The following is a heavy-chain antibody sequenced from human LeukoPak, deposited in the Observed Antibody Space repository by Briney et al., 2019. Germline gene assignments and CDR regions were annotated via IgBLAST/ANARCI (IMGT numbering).Heavy chain of an antibody. V-gene: IGHV1-2*02. J-gene: IGHJ3*02. Sequence: ASVKVSCKASGYTFTGYYMHWVRQAPGQGLEWMGWINPNSGGTNYAQKFQGRVTMTRDTSTSTAYMELSRLRSDDTAVYYCARDYYGSGSYLAFAFDIWGQGTMVTVSS. D-gene: IGHD3-10*01. CDR2: INPNSGGT. CDR1: GYTFTGYY. CDR3: ARDYYGSGSYLAFAFDI.